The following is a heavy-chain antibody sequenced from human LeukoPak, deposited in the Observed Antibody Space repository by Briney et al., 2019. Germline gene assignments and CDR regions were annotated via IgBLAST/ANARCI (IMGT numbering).Heavy chain of an antibody. V-gene: IGHV3-23*01. Sequence: GGSLRLSCTASGFTFSSYAMNWVRQAPGKGLEWVSGIGAGGTFTYYADSVKGRFTISRDNSKNTLYLQMNSLRVEDTAIYYCVKGGWGDYWGQGTLVTVSS. CDR1: GFTFSSYA. CDR3: VKGGWGDY. CDR2: IGAGGTFT. D-gene: IGHD3-16*01. J-gene: IGHJ4*02.